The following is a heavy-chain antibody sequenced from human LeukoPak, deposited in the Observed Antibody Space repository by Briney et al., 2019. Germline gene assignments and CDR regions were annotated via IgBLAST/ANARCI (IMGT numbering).Heavy chain of an antibody. Sequence: GGSLRLSCADSGFTLSTYWMSWVRQAPGKGLEWVANMNQDGSDINYVDSVMGRFTISRDDAKNSLYLQMNNLRAEDTGVYYCARESTEVSPGHWGQGTLVTVSS. D-gene: IGHD4-11*01. V-gene: IGHV3-7*01. CDR2: MNQDGSDI. CDR3: ARESTEVSPGH. J-gene: IGHJ1*01. CDR1: GFTLSTYW.